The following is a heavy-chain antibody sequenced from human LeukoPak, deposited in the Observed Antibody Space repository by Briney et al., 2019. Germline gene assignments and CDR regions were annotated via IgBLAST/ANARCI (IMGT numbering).Heavy chain of an antibody. D-gene: IGHD6-6*01. V-gene: IGHV3-74*01. J-gene: IGHJ6*02. CDR3: VRGGGADRPYGLDV. CDR1: GFTFSSYW. Sequence: GGSLRLSCAAFGFTFSSYWIHWVRQAPGKGPVLVSRINSDGTSTTYADPVKGRFTISRDSAKNTVYLQMNSLRAEDTAVYYCVRGGGADRPYGLDVWGQGTTVTVSS. CDR2: INSDGTST.